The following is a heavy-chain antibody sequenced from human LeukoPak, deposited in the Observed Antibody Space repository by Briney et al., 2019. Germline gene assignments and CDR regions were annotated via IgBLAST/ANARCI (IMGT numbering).Heavy chain of an antibody. J-gene: IGHJ1*01. CDR1: GFTFSTYT. Sequence: PGGSLRLSCAASGFTFSTYTMNWVRQAPGKGLEWVSCMSTSGRYIYYADSVKGRFTISRDNSKNTLYLQMNSLRVEDTAVYYCAKSSGYTSNWYNFQHWGQGTLVTVSS. CDR3: AKSSGYTSNWYNFQH. D-gene: IGHD6-13*01. V-gene: IGHV3-21*04. CDR2: MSTSGRYI.